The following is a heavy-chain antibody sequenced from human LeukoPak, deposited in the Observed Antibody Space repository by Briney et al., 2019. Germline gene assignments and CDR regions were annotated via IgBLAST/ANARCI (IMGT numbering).Heavy chain of an antibody. J-gene: IGHJ4*01. V-gene: IGHV4-59*03. D-gene: IGHD1-26*01. Sequence: SETLSLTCTVSGGSISSYYWSWTRQPPGKGLEWIGYIYYSASTNYNPSLKSRVAISGDTSKNQFSLKLSSGTAADTAVYYCTADRELGFWGHGALVTVSS. CDR3: TADRELGF. CDR1: GGSISSYY. CDR2: IYYSAST.